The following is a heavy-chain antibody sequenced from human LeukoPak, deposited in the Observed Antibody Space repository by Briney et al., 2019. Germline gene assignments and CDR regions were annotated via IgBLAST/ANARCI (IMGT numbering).Heavy chain of an antibody. Sequence: GGSLRLSCAASGFTFDDYAMHWVRQAPGKGLEWVSGISWNSGSIGYADSVKGRFTISRDNSKNTLYLQMNSLRAEDTAVYYCAKDTYYYDSSGYYYVRFFDYWGQGTLVTVSS. V-gene: IGHV3-9*01. CDR2: ISWNSGSI. D-gene: IGHD3-22*01. CDR3: AKDTYYYDSSGYYYVRFFDY. CDR1: GFTFDDYA. J-gene: IGHJ4*02.